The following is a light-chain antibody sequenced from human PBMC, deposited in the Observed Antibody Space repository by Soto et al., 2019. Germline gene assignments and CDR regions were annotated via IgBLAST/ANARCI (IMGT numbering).Light chain of an antibody. CDR1: SSNIGAGYD. J-gene: IGLJ2*01. CDR2: GNS. V-gene: IGLV1-40*01. Sequence: QSVLTQPPSVSGAPGQRVTISCTGSSSNIGAGYDVHWYQQLPGTAPKLLIYGNSNRPSGVPDRFSGSKSGTSASLAITGLQDEDEADYYCQSYDSSLSGVVFGGGTKSPS. CDR3: QSYDSSLSGVV.